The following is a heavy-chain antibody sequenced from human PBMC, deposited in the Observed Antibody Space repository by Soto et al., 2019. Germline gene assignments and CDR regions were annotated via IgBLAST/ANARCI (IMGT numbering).Heavy chain of an antibody. D-gene: IGHD3-10*01. CDR3: ASPGEAGYYFDY. Sequence: GESLKISCEGSEYTLTNYWIAWVRQMPGKGLEWMGIIYPGDSDTRYSPSFQGQVTISADESTSTAYLQWSSLKASDTAMYYCASPGEAGYYFDYWGQGTLVTVSS. CDR1: EYTLTNYW. CDR2: IYPGDSDT. V-gene: IGHV5-51*01. J-gene: IGHJ4*02.